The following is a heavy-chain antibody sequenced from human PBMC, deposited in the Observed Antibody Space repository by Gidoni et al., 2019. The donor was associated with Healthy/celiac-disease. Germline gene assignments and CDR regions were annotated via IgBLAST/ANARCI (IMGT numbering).Heavy chain of an antibody. V-gene: IGHV3-7*01. CDR2: IKQEGSEK. CDR3: ARVVGYYDFWSAYPYFDY. J-gene: IGHJ4*02. D-gene: IGHD3-3*01. Sequence: EVQLVESGGGLVQPGGSLRLSCAASGFTFRSYWRSWVRQATGKGLEWVANIKQEGSEKYYVDSVKGRFTISRDNAKNSLYLQMNSLRAEDTAVYYCARVVGYYDFWSAYPYFDYWGQGTLVTVSS. CDR1: GFTFRSYW.